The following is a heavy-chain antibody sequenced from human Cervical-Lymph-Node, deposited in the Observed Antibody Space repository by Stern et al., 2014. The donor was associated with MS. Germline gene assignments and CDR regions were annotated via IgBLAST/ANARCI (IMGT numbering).Heavy chain of an antibody. Sequence: MQLVESGPEVKKPGTSVKVSCKASGFTFTSSAVQWVRQARGQRLEWIGWIVVGSGNTNYAQKFQERGTITRDMSTSTAYMELSSLRSEDTAVYYCAAEPMYYSDSVGAFDIWGQGTMVTVSS. J-gene: IGHJ3*02. V-gene: IGHV1-58*01. CDR1: GFTFTSSA. D-gene: IGHD3-22*01. CDR3: AAEPMYYSDSVGAFDI. CDR2: IVVGSGNT.